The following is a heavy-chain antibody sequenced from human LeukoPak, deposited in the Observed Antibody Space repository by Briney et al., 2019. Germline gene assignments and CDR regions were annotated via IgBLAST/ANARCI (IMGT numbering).Heavy chain of an antibody. D-gene: IGHD6-13*01. Sequence: PGGPLRLSCVASGFTSSSYSMNWFRQAPGKGLKWVSYISSSSNTIYYADSVKGRFTISRDNAKNSLHLQMNSLRAEDTAVYYCAGAQQLVRNVLYWGQGTLVTVSS. J-gene: IGHJ4*02. CDR3: AGAQQLVRNVLY. CDR1: GFTSSSYS. V-gene: IGHV3-48*01. CDR2: ISSSSNTI.